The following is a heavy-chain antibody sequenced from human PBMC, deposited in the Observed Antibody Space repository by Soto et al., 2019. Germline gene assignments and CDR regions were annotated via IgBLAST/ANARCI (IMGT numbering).Heavy chain of an antibody. CDR2: IYDTGTT. CDR1: GASVRSGSYY. CDR3: ARVEDYGDYFDY. V-gene: IGHV4-61*01. J-gene: IGHJ4*02. D-gene: IGHD4-17*01. Sequence: PSETLSLTCTVSGASVRSGSYYWSWVRQPPGRGLEWIGYIYDTGTTNYNPSLKSRVTMSVDTSKNQFSLKLNSLTAADTAVYYCARVEDYGDYFDYWGQGTPVTVSS.